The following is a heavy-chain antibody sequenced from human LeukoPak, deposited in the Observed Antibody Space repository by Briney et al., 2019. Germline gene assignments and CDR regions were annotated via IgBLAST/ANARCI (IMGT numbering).Heavy chain of an antibody. J-gene: IGHJ4*02. CDR3: ARDQSSVVGATRGGDY. D-gene: IGHD1-26*01. Sequence: GASVKVSCKASGYTFTSYYMHWVRQAPGQGLEWMGIINPSGGSTSYAQKFQGRVTMTRDTSTSTVYMELSSLRSEDTAVYYCARDQSSVVGATRGGDYWGQGTLVTVSS. V-gene: IGHV1-46*01. CDR1: GYTFTSYY. CDR2: INPSGGST.